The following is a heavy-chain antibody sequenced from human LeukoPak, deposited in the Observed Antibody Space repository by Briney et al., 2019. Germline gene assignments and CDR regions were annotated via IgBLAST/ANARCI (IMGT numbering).Heavy chain of an antibody. CDR2: IIPIFGTA. Sequence: SVKVSCKASGGTXSSYAISWVRQAPGQGLEWMGGIIPIFGTANYAQKFQGRVTITADESTSTAYMELSSLRSEDTAVYYCARDPGWGGPDYYGSGSYGGFVGYWGQGTLVTVSS. CDR3: ARDPGWGGPDYYGSGSYGGFVGY. J-gene: IGHJ4*02. D-gene: IGHD3-10*01. V-gene: IGHV1-69*01. CDR1: GGTXSSYA.